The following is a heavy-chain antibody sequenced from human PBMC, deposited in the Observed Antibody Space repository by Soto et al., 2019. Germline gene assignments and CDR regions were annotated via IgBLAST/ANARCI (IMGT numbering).Heavy chain of an antibody. D-gene: IGHD1-26*01. CDR3: ARPYSGYGMDV. CDR1: GASISSFY. CDR2: IYYSGSS. V-gene: IGHV4-59*01. J-gene: IGHJ6*02. Sequence: SETLSLTCTVSGASISSFYWSWIRQPPGKGLEWIGYIYYSGSSNYNPSLKSRVTMSLDTSKNQFSLKLSSVTAADTAVYYCARPYSGYGMDVWGQGTTVTVSS.